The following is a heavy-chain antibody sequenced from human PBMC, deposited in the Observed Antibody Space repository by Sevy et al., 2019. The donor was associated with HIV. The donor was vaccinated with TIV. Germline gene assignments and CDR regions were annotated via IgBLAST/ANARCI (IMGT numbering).Heavy chain of an antibody. V-gene: IGHV3-48*02. CDR3: ATLFHYSSQFDC. J-gene: IGHJ4*02. Sequence: GGSLRLSCAASGFTFSSYSMNWVRQAPGKGLEWVSYISNISRTIYYANSVRGRLTISRANAKNSLYLQMNSLRDEDTAVYYCATLFHYSSQFDCWGQGTLVTVSS. D-gene: IGHD4-4*01. CDR1: GFTFSSYS. CDR2: ISNISRTI.